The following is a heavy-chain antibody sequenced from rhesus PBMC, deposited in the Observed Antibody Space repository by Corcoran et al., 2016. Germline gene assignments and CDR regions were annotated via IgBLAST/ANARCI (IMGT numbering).Heavy chain of an antibody. J-gene: IGHJ4*01. CDR3: AREGSYGSSQGPFDY. CDR2: ISYPGGST. V-gene: IGHV3S18*01. CDR1: GFSFSDYY. Sequence: EVQLVESGGGLAKPGGSLRLSCAASGFSFSDYYMYWVRQAPGKGLVWVSGISYPGGSTVYVDSVKGRFTISRETAKNTLYLPMDSLRAEDTAVYYCAREGSYGSSQGPFDYWGQGVLVTVSS. D-gene: IGHD4-4*01.